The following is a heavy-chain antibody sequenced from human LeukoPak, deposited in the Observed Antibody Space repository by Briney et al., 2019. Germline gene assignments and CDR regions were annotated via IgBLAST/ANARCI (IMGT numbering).Heavy chain of an antibody. V-gene: IGHV1-2*02. Sequence: ASVKVSCKPSGYTFTGYYMHWVRQAPVQGLEWMGWINPNSGGTNYAQKFQGRVTMTRDTSISTAYKELSRLRSDDTAVYYCASALGYCTNGVCPGAALDYWGQGTLVTVSS. CDR3: ASALGYCTNGVCPGAALDY. J-gene: IGHJ4*02. D-gene: IGHD2-8*01. CDR1: GYTFTGYY. CDR2: INPNSGGT.